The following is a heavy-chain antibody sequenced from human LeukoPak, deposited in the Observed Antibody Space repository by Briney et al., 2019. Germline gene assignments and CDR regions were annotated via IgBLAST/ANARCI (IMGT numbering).Heavy chain of an antibody. CDR1: GFTFSSYS. J-gene: IGHJ4*02. Sequence: QTGGSLRLSCAASGFTFSSYSMNWVRQAPGKGLEWVSAISGSGGSTYYADSVKGRFTISRDNSKNTLYLQMNSLRAEDTAVYYCAKCYPIGQWLPLDYWGQGTLVTVSS. CDR2: ISGSGGST. CDR3: AKCYPIGQWLPLDY. D-gene: IGHD3-22*01. V-gene: IGHV3-23*01.